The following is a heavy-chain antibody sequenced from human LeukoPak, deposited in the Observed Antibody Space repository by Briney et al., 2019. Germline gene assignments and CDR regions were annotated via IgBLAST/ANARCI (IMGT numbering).Heavy chain of an antibody. V-gene: IGHV4-39*07. D-gene: IGHD3-22*01. CDR1: GGSISSGGYY. CDR3: GRDRRATYYYDSSGYYSDF. Sequence: PSQTLSLTCTVSGGSISSGGYYWSWIRQPPGKGLEWIGSISYSGNTYSNPSLASRVTMSVDTSKNQFSLKLSSVTAADTAVYYCGRDRRATYYYDSSGYYSDFWGQGTLVTVSS. J-gene: IGHJ4*02. CDR2: ISYSGNT.